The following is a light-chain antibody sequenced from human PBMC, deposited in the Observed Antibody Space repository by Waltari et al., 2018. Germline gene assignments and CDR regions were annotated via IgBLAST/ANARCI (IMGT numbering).Light chain of an antibody. J-gene: IGLJ1*01. CDR3: ATWDDSLKGFV. CDR2: NNY. V-gene: IGLV1-44*01. Sequence: QSVLTQPPSASGTPGQRVTIPCSGRSSDIGSNTVNWYPHLPGTAPSLLISNNYYRPSGVPDRFSGSKSGTSASLAISGLQSEDEAVFYCATWDDSLKGFVFGSGTKVTVL. CDR1: SSDIGSNT.